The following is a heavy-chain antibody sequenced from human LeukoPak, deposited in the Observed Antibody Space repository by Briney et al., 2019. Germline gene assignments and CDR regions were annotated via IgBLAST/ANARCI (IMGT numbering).Heavy chain of an antibody. D-gene: IGHD3-3*01. CDR3: ARARYESRIWPKSRYDYYHYMDV. J-gene: IGHJ6*03. CDR1: GYTFTNYA. CDR2: IDAGNGNT. V-gene: IGHV1-3*03. Sequence: GASVKVSCKASGYTFTNYALHWVRQAPGQRLEWMGWIDAGNGNTKYSQELQDRVTITRDTSASTAYMESSSLRSEDMAVYYCARARYESRIWPKSRYDYYHYMDVWGKGTTVTVSS.